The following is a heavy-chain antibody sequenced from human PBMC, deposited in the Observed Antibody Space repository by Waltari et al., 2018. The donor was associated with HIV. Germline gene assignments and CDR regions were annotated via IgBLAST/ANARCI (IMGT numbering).Heavy chain of an antibody. V-gene: IGHV3-23*01. Sequence: EVQLLESGGGLVQPGGSLRLSCAASGFPFTNYAMTWVRQAPGKEMEWVSAISIRGGSTYYADSVKGRFTISRDISKNTLYLQMNSLRVEDAAIYYCAKSPGYCSAGDCHLYGLDVWGLGTTVTVSS. J-gene: IGHJ6*02. CDR2: ISIRGGST. CDR3: AKSPGYCSAGDCHLYGLDV. CDR1: GFPFTNYA. D-gene: IGHD2-15*01.